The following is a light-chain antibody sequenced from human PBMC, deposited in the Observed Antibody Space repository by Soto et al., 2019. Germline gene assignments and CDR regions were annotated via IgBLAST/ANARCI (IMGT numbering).Light chain of an antibody. CDR3: CSYAGSFIFV. Sequence: QSALTHPRSVSGSPGQSVTISCTGTSSDIGNYNYVSWYQQYPGKAPKLIIYDVSKRPSGIPDRFFGSKFGNTASLTISGLQAEDEADYYCCSYAGSFIFVFGTGTKVTVL. CDR2: DVS. CDR1: SSDIGNYNY. J-gene: IGLJ1*01. V-gene: IGLV2-11*01.